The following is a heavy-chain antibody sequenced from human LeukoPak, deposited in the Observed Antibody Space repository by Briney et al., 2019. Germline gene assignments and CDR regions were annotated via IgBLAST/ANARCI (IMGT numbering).Heavy chain of an antibody. V-gene: IGHV4-59*08. J-gene: IGHJ4*02. Sequence: SETLSLTCTVTGGSISSYYWSWIRQPPGKGLEWIGYIYYSGSTNYNPSLKSRVTISVDTSKNQFSLKLSSVTAADTAVYYCARSYGSGSYFDYWGQGTLVTVSS. CDR2: IYYSGST. CDR3: ARSYGSGSYFDY. CDR1: GGSISSYY. D-gene: IGHD3-10*01.